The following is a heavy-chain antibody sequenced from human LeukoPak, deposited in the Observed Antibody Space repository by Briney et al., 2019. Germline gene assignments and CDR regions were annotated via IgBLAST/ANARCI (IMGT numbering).Heavy chain of an antibody. Sequence: GASVKVSCKASGYAFTGYYMHWVRQAPGQGLEWMGWINPNSGGTNYAQKFQGRVIMTRDTSISTAYMELTRLRSDDTAVYFCARESNMPGRPTSGLDPWGQGTLVTVSS. CDR2: INPNSGGT. CDR3: ARESNMPGRPTSGLDP. D-gene: IGHD2-2*01. CDR1: GYAFTGYY. J-gene: IGHJ5*02. V-gene: IGHV1-2*02.